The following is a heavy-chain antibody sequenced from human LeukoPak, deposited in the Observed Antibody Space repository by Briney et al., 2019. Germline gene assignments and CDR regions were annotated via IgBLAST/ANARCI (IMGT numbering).Heavy chain of an antibody. CDR2: ISGSGGST. J-gene: IGHJ4*02. Sequence: GGSVRLSCAASGFTFRSYAMGWVRQARGKGLEWVSAISGSGGSTYYADSVKGRFTISRDNSKNTLYLQMNSLRAEDTAVYYCAKEGILGELLTDYFDYWGQGTLVTVSS. V-gene: IGHV3-23*01. CDR1: GFTFRSYA. D-gene: IGHD3-10*01. CDR3: AKEGILGELLTDYFDY.